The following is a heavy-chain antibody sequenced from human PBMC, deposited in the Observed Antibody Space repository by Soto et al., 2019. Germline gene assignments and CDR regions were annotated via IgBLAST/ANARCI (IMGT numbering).Heavy chain of an antibody. D-gene: IGHD2-15*01. CDR2: IYYSGST. V-gene: IGHV4-61*01. J-gene: IGHJ6*02. CDR3: ARDTGVVVAATSYYYYGMDV. CDR1: GGSVSSGSYY. Sequence: SETLSLTCTVSGGSVSSGSYYWSWIRQPPGKGLEWIGYIYYSGSTNYNPSLKSRVTISVDTSKNQFSLKLSSVTAAGTAVYYCARDTGVVVAATSYYYYGMDVWGQGTTVTVSS.